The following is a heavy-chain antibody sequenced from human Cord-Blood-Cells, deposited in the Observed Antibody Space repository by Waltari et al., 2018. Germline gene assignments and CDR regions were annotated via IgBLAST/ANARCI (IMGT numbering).Heavy chain of an antibody. CDR3: ARVKDSSSSVGAFDI. V-gene: IGHV4-59*01. Sequence: QVQLKESGPGLVKPPETLSLTCTVSGGSISSSYCSWIRQPPGKGLEWIGYIYYSGSTNYNPSLKSRVTISVDTSKNQFSLKLSSVTAADTAVYYCARVKDSSSSVGAFDIWGQGTMVTVSS. CDR2: IYYSGST. CDR1: GGSISSSY. D-gene: IGHD6-6*01. J-gene: IGHJ3*02.